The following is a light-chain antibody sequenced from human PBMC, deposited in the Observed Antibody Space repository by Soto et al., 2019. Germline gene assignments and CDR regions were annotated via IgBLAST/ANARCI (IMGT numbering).Light chain of an antibody. CDR3: AAWDDSLKGWV. CDR2: TNN. V-gene: IGLV1-44*01. Sequence: QSVLTQPPSASGTPGQRVTISCSGSGSNIGSNTVNWYQQLPGTAPKLLIYTNNQRPSGVPDRFSGSKSGTSASLAISGLQSEDEADYYCAAWDDSLKGWVFGGGTKLTVL. J-gene: IGLJ3*02. CDR1: GSNIGSNT.